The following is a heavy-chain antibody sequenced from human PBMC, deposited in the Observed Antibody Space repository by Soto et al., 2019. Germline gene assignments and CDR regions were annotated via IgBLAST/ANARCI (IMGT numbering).Heavy chain of an antibody. V-gene: IGHV3-7*01. CDR1: GFTFSSYW. Sequence: EVPLVESGGGLVQPGGSLRLSSAASGFTFSSYWMSWVRQAPGKGLEWVANIKQEGSEKNYVASVRGRFTISRDNDENSLYLQMNSLRVEDTAIYYCARETVEKAMNAWGQGTLVTVSS. CDR3: ARETVEKAMNA. J-gene: IGHJ4*02. D-gene: IGHD2-2*01. CDR2: IKQEGSEK.